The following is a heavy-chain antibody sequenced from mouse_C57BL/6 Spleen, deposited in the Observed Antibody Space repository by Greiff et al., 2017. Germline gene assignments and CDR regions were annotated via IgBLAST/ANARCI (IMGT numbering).Heavy chain of an antibody. V-gene: IGHV1-4*01. J-gene: IGHJ3*01. D-gene: IGHD2-4*01. CDR2: INPSSGYT. Sequence: VQLVESGAELARPGASVKMSCKASGYTFTSYTMHWVKQRPGQGLEWIGYINPSSGYTKYNQTFKDQATLTADKSSSTAYMQLSSLTSEDSAVYYCAKGDHDYTAWVAYWGQGTLVTVSA. CDR3: AKGDHDYTAWVAY. CDR1: GYTFTSYT.